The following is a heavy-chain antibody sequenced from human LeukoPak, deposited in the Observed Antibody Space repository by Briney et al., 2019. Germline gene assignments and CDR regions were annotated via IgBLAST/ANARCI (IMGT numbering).Heavy chain of an antibody. V-gene: IGHV3-30*03. CDR1: GFTFSSYG. J-gene: IGHJ6*03. CDR2: ISYDGSNK. Sequence: GGSLRLSCAASGFTFSSYGMHWVRQAPGKGLEWVAVISYDGSNKYYADSVKGRFTISRDNSKNTLYLQMNSLRVEDTAVYYCARALGITMVRGVIYYYYYMDVWGKGTTVTVSS. CDR3: ARALGITMVRGVIYYYYYMDV. D-gene: IGHD3-10*01.